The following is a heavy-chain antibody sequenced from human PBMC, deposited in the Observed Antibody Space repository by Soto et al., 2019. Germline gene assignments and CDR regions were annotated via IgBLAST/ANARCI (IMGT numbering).Heavy chain of an antibody. D-gene: IGHD4-17*01. V-gene: IGHV4-39*01. Sequence: QLQLQESGPGLVKPSETLSLTCTVSGGSISSSSYYWGWIRQTPGKGLEWIGSIYYSGSTYYNPSLKSRVTISVDTSNNQFSLKLSSVTASDTAVYYCARLRPLFDHGDYVGYMDVWGQGTTVTVSS. CDR1: GGSISSSSYY. CDR3: ARLRPLFDHGDYVGYMDV. J-gene: IGHJ6*02. CDR2: IYYSGST.